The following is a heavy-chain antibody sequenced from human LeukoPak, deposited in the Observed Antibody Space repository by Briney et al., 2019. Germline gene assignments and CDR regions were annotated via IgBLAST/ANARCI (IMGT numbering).Heavy chain of an antibody. CDR1: GDTFVNFG. CDR2: ISPENGDT. Sequence: ASVKVSCKASGDTFVNFGLIWVRQAPGQGLEWMGWISPENGDTNYAQTFQDRVTMTTDTSTNTAYMELRSLTSDDTAVYFCARVFGYYYFYMDVWGEGTTVIISS. D-gene: IGHD3/OR15-3a*01. J-gene: IGHJ6*03. CDR3: ARVFGYYYFYMDV. V-gene: IGHV1-18*01.